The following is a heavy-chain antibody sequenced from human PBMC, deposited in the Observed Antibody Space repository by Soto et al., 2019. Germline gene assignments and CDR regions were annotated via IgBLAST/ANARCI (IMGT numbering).Heavy chain of an antibody. J-gene: IGHJ5*02. Sequence: ASVKGSCKASGYTFTGYYMHWVRQAPGQGLEWMGWINPNSGGTNYAQKFQGWVTMTRDTSISTAYMELSRLRSDDTAVYYCARAGSLLSGYYNGFDPWGQGTLVTVSS. CDR2: INPNSGGT. D-gene: IGHD3-3*01. CDR3: ARAGSLLSGYYNGFDP. V-gene: IGHV1-2*04. CDR1: GYTFTGYY.